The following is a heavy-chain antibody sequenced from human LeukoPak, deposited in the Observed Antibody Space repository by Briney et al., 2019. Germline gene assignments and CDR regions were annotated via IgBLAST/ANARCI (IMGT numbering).Heavy chain of an antibody. J-gene: IGHJ6*03. CDR1: GFTFSSYA. CDR3: ARRRITMVRGASYYYYYMDV. CDR2: ISYDGSYK. Sequence: PGRSLRLSCAASGFTFSSYAMHWVRQAPGKGLEWVAVISYDGSYKYYADSVKGRFTISRDNSKNTLYLQMNSLRAEDTAVFYCARRRITMVRGASYYYYYMDVWGKGTTVTVSS. D-gene: IGHD3-10*01. V-gene: IGHV3-30*04.